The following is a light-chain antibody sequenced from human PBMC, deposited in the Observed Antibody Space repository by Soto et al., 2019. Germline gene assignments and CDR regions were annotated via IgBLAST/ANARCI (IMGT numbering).Light chain of an antibody. J-gene: IGKJ4*01. CDR1: QSVSSSY. CDR3: QGKNSFGLC. V-gene: IGKV3-20*01. Sequence: EIVLTQSPGTLSLSPGERASLSCRASQSVSSSYLAWYQQKPGQAPRLLIYGASSRATGIPDRFSGSGSGTEFTLTISSLQLDDFGTYVVQGKNSFGLCLGGGTKVDIK. CDR2: GAS.